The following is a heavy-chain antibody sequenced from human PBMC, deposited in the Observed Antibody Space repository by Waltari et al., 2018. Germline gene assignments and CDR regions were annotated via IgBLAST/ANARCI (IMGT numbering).Heavy chain of an antibody. CDR3: ARDWGLFGSHSFDY. Sequence: EVQLVESGGGLVKPGGSLRLSCAASGFTFSSYSMNWVRQAPGKGLGWVSSISSSSIYRYYADSVKGRFTISRDNAKNSLYLQMNSLRAEDTAVYYCARDWGLFGSHSFDYWGQGTLVTVSS. V-gene: IGHV3-21*01. D-gene: IGHD3-3*01. J-gene: IGHJ4*02. CDR1: GFTFSSYS. CDR2: ISSSSIYR.